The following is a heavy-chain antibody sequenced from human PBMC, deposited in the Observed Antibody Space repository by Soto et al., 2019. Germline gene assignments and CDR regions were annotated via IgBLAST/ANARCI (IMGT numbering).Heavy chain of an antibody. CDR2: IYYSGST. V-gene: IGHV4-59*01. Sequence: PSETLSLTCTVSGGSISSYYWSWIRQPPGKGLEWIGYIYYSGSTNYNPSLKSRVTISVDTSKNQFSLKLSSVTAADTAVYYCARVPDYGDYPFDYWGQGTLVTVSS. J-gene: IGHJ4*02. CDR3: ARVPDYGDYPFDY. D-gene: IGHD4-17*01. CDR1: GGSISSYY.